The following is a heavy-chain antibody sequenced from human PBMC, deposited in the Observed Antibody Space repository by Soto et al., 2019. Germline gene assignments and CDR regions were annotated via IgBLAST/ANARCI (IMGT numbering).Heavy chain of an antibody. D-gene: IGHD3-22*01. V-gene: IGHV1-18*04. Sequence: ASLKVSCKASGYTFTSYGISWVRQAPGQGLEWMGWSSAYHGNTNYGQKLQGRVTMTTDTPTSTAYIELRSLRSDDTPVYYCASDPPWYYYDSSGYYGWFDPWAQGTLVPVSS. CDR1: GYTFTSYG. CDR2: SSAYHGNT. CDR3: ASDPPWYYYDSSGYYGWFDP. J-gene: IGHJ5*02.